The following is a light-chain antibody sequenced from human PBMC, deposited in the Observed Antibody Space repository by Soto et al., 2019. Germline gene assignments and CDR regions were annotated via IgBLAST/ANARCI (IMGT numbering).Light chain of an antibody. CDR1: QSISSW. CDR3: QQYGSSRT. V-gene: IGKV1-5*01. J-gene: IGKJ1*01. CDR2: DAS. Sequence: IQMTQSPSTLSASVGDRVAITCRASQSISSWLAWYQQKPGKAPKLLIYDASSLESGVPSRFSGSGSGTDFTLTISRLEPEDFAVYYCQQYGSSRTFGQGTKVDIK.